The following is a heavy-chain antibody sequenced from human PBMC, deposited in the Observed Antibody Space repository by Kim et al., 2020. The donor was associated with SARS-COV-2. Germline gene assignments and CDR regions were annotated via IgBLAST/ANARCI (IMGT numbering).Heavy chain of an antibody. CDR2: IIPIFGTA. D-gene: IGHD1-26*01. CDR3: ARGALGATNGPGEVPYYYYGMDV. Sequence: SVKVSCKASGGTFSSYAISWVRQAPGQGLEWMGGIIPIFGTANYAQKFQGRVTITADESTSTAYMELSSLRSEDTAVYYCARGALGATNGPGEVPYYYYGMDVWGQGTTVTVSS. J-gene: IGHJ6*02. CDR1: GGTFSSYA. V-gene: IGHV1-69*13.